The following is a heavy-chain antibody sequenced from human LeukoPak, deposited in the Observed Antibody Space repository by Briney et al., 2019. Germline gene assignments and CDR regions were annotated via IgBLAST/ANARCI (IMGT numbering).Heavy chain of an antibody. CDR3: AREYYSSGEGD. J-gene: IGHJ4*02. CDR1: GGPISSSFYY. V-gene: IGHV4-39*07. D-gene: IGHD3-22*01. CDR2: IYYSGNT. Sequence: SETLSLTCTVSGGPISSSFYYWGWIRQPPGKGLEWIGSIYYSGNTYYNPSLKSRVTISIDMSKNQFSLKLSSVTAADTAVYYCAREYYSSGEGDWGQGTLVTVSS.